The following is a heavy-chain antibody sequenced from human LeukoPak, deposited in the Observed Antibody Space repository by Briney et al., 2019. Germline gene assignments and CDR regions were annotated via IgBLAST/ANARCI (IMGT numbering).Heavy chain of an antibody. CDR2: ISGSAKTR. CDR1: GFPFSSHE. V-gene: IGHV3-48*03. CDR3: VRGEGFVS. D-gene: IGHD2-15*01. J-gene: IGHJ5*02. Sequence: GGSLRLSCSASGFPFSSHEMNWVRQAPGKGLEWVSGISGSAKTRYYADSMKGRLTISRDNVKNSLDLQVNNLRADDTAVYYCVRGEGFVSWGQGTLVTVSS.